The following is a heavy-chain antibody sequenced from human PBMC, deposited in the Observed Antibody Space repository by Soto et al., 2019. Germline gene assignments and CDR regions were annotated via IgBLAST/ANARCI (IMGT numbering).Heavy chain of an antibody. CDR2: INHSGST. CDR3: ARHISYYYYGMDV. Sequence: SETLSLTCAVYGGSFSGYYWSWIRQPPGKGLEWIGEINHSGSTNYNPSLKSRVTISVDTSKNQFSLKLSSVTAADTAVYYCARHISYYYYGMDVWGQGTTVT. V-gene: IGHV4-34*01. CDR1: GGSFSGYY. D-gene: IGHD1-20*01. J-gene: IGHJ6*02.